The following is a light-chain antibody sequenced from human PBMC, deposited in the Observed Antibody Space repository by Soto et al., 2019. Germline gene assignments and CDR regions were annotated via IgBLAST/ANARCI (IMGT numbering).Light chain of an antibody. CDR2: AAS. CDR1: QVISTS. V-gene: IGKV1-39*01. CDR3: QQSYSSPPT. Sequence: DIQLTQPPSFLSPSIGASVTITCRASQVISTSLAWYQVKQGKAPKLLIFAASSLQSGVPSRFSGSGSGPDGTITISSLKPEDCETDYGQQSYSSPPTFGQGTKVDIK. J-gene: IGKJ1*01.